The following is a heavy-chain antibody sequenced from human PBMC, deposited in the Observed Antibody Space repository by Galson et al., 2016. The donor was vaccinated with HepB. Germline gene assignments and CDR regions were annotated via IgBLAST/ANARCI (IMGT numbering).Heavy chain of an antibody. Sequence: SLRLSCAASGFTFSSYGMHWVRQAPGKGLEWVAVISYDGSNKYYADSVKGRFTISRDNSKNTLYLQMNSLRAEDTAVYYCAKSGRHYSVDHFDYWGQGTLVTVSS. D-gene: IGHD4-11*01. CDR3: AKSGRHYSVDHFDY. CDR2: ISYDGSNK. CDR1: GFTFSSYG. J-gene: IGHJ4*02. V-gene: IGHV3-30*18.